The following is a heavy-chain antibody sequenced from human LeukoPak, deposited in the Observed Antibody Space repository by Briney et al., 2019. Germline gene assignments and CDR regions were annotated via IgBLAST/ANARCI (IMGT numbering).Heavy chain of an antibody. D-gene: IGHD3-22*01. J-gene: IGHJ4*02. CDR3: ARDRDSSGYHSVSFDY. Sequence: GGSLRLSCAASGFTFSSYAMHWVRQAPGKGLEWVAVISYDGSNKYYADSVKGRFTISRDNSKNTLYLQMNSLRAEDTAVYYCARDRDSSGYHSVSFDYWGQGTLVTVSS. V-gene: IGHV3-30-3*01. CDR2: ISYDGSNK. CDR1: GFTFSSYA.